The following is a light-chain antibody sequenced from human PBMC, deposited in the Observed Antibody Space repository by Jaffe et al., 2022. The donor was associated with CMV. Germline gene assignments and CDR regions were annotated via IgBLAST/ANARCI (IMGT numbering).Light chain of an antibody. J-gene: IGKJ4*01. Sequence: EIVLTQSPGTLALSPGERATLSCRASQSVSSGYLAWYQQKPGQAPRLLIYGASNRATGIPDRFSVSGSGTDFTLTISRLEPEDFAVYYCQQYGTSPLTFGGGTNVEIK. CDR2: GAS. V-gene: IGKV3-20*01. CDR1: QSVSSGY. CDR3: QQYGTSPLT.